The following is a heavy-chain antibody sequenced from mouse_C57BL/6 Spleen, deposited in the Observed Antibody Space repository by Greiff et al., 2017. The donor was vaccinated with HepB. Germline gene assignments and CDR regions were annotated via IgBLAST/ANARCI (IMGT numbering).Heavy chain of an antibody. CDR2: IRLKSDNYAT. CDR1: GFTFSNYW. CDR3: TAPYYEGWYFDV. J-gene: IGHJ1*03. Sequence: EVKLEESGGGLVQPGGSMKLSCVASGFTFSNYWMNWVRQSPEKGLEWVAQIRLKSDNYATHYAESVKGRFTISRDDSKSSVYLQMNNLRAEDTGIYYCTAPYYEGWYFDVWGTGTTVTVSS. D-gene: IGHD2-10*01. V-gene: IGHV6-3*01.